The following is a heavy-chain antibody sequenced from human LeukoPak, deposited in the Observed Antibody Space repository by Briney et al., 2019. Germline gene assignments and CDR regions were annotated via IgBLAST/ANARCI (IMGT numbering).Heavy chain of an antibody. D-gene: IGHD4-17*01. CDR1: GVTFNNYW. J-gene: IGHJ4*02. V-gene: IGHV3-7*01. CDR3: ARETTVIKKIDY. Sequence: PGGSLRLSCVASGVTFNNYWMDWVRQAPGKGLEWVASIKPDGSQKDYVDSVKGRFTISRDNAKNSLYLQMNSLRDEDTAIYYCARETTVIKKIDYWGQGTLVTVSS. CDR2: IKPDGSQK.